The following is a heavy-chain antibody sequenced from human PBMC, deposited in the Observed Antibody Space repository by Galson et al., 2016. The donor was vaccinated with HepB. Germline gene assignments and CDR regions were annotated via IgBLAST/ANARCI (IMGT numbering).Heavy chain of an antibody. J-gene: IGHJ4*02. Sequence: SLRLSCAASGFTFSNYWMTWVRQAPGKGLEWVANTKQDGNEKYYVDSVKGRFTISRDNAKNSLYLQMNSLRAEDTAVYYCARSGRPQAKISARADYWGQGTLVTVSS. CDR3: ARSGRPQAKISARADY. CDR1: GFTFSNYW. CDR2: TKQDGNEK. V-gene: IGHV3-7*01. D-gene: IGHD6-6*01.